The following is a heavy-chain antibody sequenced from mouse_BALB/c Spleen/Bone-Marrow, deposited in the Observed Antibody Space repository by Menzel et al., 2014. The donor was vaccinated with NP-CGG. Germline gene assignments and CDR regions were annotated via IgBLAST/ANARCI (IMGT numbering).Heavy chain of an antibody. CDR3: SRGRRDSFYY. V-gene: IGHV1S81*02. J-gene: IGHJ4*01. CDR1: GYTFTSYY. Sequence: QVQLQQSGAELVKPGASVKLSCKASGYTFTSYYMYWVKQRPGQGLEWFGEINPSNGGTNFNEKFKNKATLTVDKSSSTAYMQLSSLTSEDSAVYYCSRGRRDSFYYWAQGTSVTVSS. CDR2: INPSNGGT.